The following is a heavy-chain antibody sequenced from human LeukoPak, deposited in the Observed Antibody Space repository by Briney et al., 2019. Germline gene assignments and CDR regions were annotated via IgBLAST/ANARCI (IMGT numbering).Heavy chain of an antibody. J-gene: IGHJ4*02. V-gene: IGHV6-1*01. CDR2: TYYRSKWNN. CDR3: ARAGDLDFDY. Sequence: SQTLSLTFAISGDSVSINSAAWNWIRQSPSRGLEWLGRTYYRSKWNNDYAVSVKSRIIINPDTSKNHFSLQLNSVTPEDTAVYYCARAGDLDFDYWGQGTLVTVSS. CDR1: GDSVSINSAA.